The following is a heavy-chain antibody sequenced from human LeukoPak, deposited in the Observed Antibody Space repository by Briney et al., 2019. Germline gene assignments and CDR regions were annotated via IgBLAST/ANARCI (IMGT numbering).Heavy chain of an antibody. CDR3: ARGNYGSGSYYVVDFDY. J-gene: IGHJ4*02. CDR2: IYQSGNT. D-gene: IGHD3-10*01. CDR1: GDSIRNFY. Sequence: SETLSLTCTVSGDSIRNFYWNWIRQSPGKGLEWIGYIYQSGNTNYNPSLKSRLTMSIDTSKNQFSLNLNSVTAADTAVYYCARGNYGSGSYYVVDFDYWGQGTLVTVSP. V-gene: IGHV4-59*01.